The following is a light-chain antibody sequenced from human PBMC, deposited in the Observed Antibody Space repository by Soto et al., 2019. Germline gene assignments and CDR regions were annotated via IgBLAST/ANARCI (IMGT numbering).Light chain of an antibody. CDR3: QQYFATPRT. CDR2: WAS. J-gene: IGKJ1*01. Sequence: DIVMTQSPDSLAVSLGERATINCKASQSVFYTSVNKHYLAWYQHKEGQPPKLLIYWASTRESGVPDRFSGSGSGTDFTLTIRNLQPEDVAVYFCQQYFATPRTFGQGIKVQLK. V-gene: IGKV4-1*01. CDR1: QSVFYTSVNKHY.